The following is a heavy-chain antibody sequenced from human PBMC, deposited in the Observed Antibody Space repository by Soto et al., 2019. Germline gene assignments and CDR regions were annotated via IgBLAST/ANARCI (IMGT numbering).Heavy chain of an antibody. CDR3: AKDVPKYSYGSDY. J-gene: IGHJ4*02. D-gene: IGHD5-18*01. V-gene: IGHV3-23*01. CDR2: ISGSGGST. CDR1: GFTFSSYA. Sequence: EVQLLESGGGLVQPGGSLRLSCAASGFTFSSYAMSWVRQAPGKGLEWVSAISGSGGSTYYTDSVKGRFTISRDNSKNTLYLQMNSLRAEVTAVYYCAKDVPKYSYGSDYWGQGTLVTVSS.